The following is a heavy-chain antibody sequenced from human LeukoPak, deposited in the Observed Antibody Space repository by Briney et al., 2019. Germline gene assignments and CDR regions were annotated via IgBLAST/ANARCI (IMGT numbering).Heavy chain of an antibody. CDR3: ATDRGVPGAFDI. Sequence: ASVKVSCKASGYTFTSYYMHWVRQAPGQGLEWMGIINPSGGSTSYAQKFQGRITMTRDTSTSTVYMELSSLRSEDTAVYYCATDRGVPGAFDIWGQGTMVTVSS. CDR1: GYTFTSYY. V-gene: IGHV1-46*01. J-gene: IGHJ3*02. CDR2: INPSGGST.